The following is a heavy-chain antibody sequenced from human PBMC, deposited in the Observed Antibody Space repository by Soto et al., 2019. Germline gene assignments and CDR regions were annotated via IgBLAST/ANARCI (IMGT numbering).Heavy chain of an antibody. D-gene: IGHD6-19*01. V-gene: IGHV1-46*01. J-gene: IGHJ5*02. CDR2: INPSGGST. CDR3: AREGSSGWYKWSHNWFDP. CDR1: GYTFTSYY. Sequence: GASVKFSCKASGYTFTSYYMHWVRQAPGQGLEWMGIINPSGGSTSYAQKFQGRVTMTRDTSTSTVYMELSSLRSEDTAVYYCAREGSSGWYKWSHNWFDPGGQGTLVTVSS.